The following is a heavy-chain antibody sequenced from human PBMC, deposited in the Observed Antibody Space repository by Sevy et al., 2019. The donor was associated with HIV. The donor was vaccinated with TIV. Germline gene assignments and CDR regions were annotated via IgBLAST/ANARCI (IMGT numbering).Heavy chain of an antibody. J-gene: IGHJ4*02. CDR1: GYTFIGQY. CDR2: INPNTGGT. Sequence: ASVKVSCKASGYTFIGQYVHWVRQAPGQGLEWMGWINPNTGGTRYGKKFQGRATLARDTSISTAYMDLTRLTSDDTGVYYCARGGFVYDYYLDSWGQGTLVTVSS. D-gene: IGHD5-12*01. V-gene: IGHV1-2*02. CDR3: ARGGFVYDYYLDS.